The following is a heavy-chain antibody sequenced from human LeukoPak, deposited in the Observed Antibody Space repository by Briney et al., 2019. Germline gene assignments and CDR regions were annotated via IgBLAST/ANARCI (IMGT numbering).Heavy chain of an antibody. D-gene: IGHD6-13*01. CDR2: INHSGST. V-gene: IGHV4-34*01. J-gene: IGHJ5*02. CDR1: GGSFSGYY. CDR3: ARVKSGYSSSWYGIDP. Sequence: SETLSLTCAVYGGSFSGYYWSWIRQPPGKGLEWIGEINHSGSTNYNPSLKSRVTISVGTSKNQFSLKLSSVTAADTAVYYCARVKSGYSSSWYGIDPWGQGTLVTVSS.